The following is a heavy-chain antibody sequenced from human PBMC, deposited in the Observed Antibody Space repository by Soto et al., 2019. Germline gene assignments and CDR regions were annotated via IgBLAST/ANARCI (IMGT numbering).Heavy chain of an antibody. CDR2: IYYSGST. CDR1: GGSITSSSYY. D-gene: IGHD6-13*01. V-gene: IGHV4-39*07. Sequence: TSETLSLTCTVSGGSITSSSYYWGWIRQPPGKGMEWIGTIYYSGSTYYNPSLKSRVTISVDTSKNQFSLKLSSVPAADTAVYYCASSHAGAHITAAVHWGQGTLVTVSS. CDR3: ASSHAGAHITAAVH. J-gene: IGHJ4*02.